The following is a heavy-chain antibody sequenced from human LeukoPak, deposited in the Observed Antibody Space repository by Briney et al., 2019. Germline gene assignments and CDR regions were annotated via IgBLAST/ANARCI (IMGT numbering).Heavy chain of an antibody. Sequence: SVKVSCKASGGTFSSYAISWVRQAPGQGLEWMGGIIPIFGTANYAQKFQGRVTITADESTSTAYMELSSLRSEDTAVYYCARPTTIAAESGAFDIWGQGTMVTVSS. CDR2: IIPIFGTA. J-gene: IGHJ3*02. D-gene: IGHD6-6*01. V-gene: IGHV1-69*13. CDR3: ARPTTIAAESGAFDI. CDR1: GGTFSSYA.